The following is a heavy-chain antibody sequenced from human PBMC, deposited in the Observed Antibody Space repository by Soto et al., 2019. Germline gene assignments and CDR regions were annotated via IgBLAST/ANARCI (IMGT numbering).Heavy chain of an antibody. J-gene: IGHJ4*02. CDR3: ARLSYYGSGSYYKILDY. D-gene: IGHD3-10*01. V-gene: IGHV5-51*01. CDR2: IYPGDSDT. Sequence: GESLKISCKGSGYSFTSYWIGWVRQMPGKGLEWMGIIYPGDSDTRYSPSFQGQVTISADKSISTAYLQWSSLKASDTAMYYCARLSYYGSGSYYKILDYWGQGTMVTVYS. CDR1: GYSFTSYW.